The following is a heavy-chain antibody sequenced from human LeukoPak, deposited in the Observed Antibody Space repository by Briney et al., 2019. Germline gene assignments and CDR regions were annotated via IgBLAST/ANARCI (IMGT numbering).Heavy chain of an antibody. Sequence: NPSGTLSLTCAVSGGSISSINWWSWVRQPPGKGLEWIGEINHSGSTNYNPSLKSRVTISVDTSKNQFSLKLSSVTAADTAVYYCARTYNWNYVYFDYWGQGTLVTVSS. CDR2: INHSGST. D-gene: IGHD1-7*01. J-gene: IGHJ4*02. V-gene: IGHV4-4*02. CDR1: GGSISSINW. CDR3: ARTYNWNYVYFDY.